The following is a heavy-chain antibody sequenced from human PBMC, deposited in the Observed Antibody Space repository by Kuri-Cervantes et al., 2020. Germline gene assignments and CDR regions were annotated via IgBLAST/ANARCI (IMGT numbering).Heavy chain of an antibody. CDR1: GFTFSRYS. CDR3: AKDIGPYYYDSSGYYDY. V-gene: IGHV3-9*01. CDR2: ISWNSGSI. J-gene: IGHJ4*02. D-gene: IGHD3-22*01. Sequence: SLKISCAASGFTFSRYSMHWVRQAPGKGLEWVSGISWNSGSIGYADSVKGRFTISRDNAKNSLYLQMNSLRAEDTALYYCAKDIGPYYYDSSGYYDYWGQGTLVTVSS.